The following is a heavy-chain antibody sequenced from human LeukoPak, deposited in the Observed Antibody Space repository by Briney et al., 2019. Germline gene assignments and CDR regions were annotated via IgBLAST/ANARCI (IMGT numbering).Heavy chain of an antibody. V-gene: IGHV4-59*12. J-gene: IGHJ5*02. CDR2: IYYSGST. Sequence: SETLSLTCTVSGGSISSYYWSWIRQPPGKGLEWIGYIYYSGSTNYNPSLKSRVTISVDTSKNQFSLKLYSVTAADTAVYYCARLKYYYDSSGYNWFDPWGQGTLVTVSS. CDR3: ARLKYYYDSSGYNWFDP. CDR1: GGSISSYY. D-gene: IGHD3-22*01.